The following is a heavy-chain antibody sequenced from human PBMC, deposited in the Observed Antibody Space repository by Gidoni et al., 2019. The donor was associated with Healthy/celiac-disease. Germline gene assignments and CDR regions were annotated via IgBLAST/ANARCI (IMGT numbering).Heavy chain of an antibody. Sequence: EVQLLESGGGLVQPGGSLRLSCAASGFPFSSYAMSWVRQALGKGLEWVSAISCSGGSTYYPDPVKGRFTISRNNSKNTLYLQMNSLRAEDTAVYYCAKAGGVELIEATIYFDYWGQGTLVTVSS. J-gene: IGHJ4*02. D-gene: IGHD5-12*01. CDR1: GFPFSSYA. CDR2: ISCSGGST. V-gene: IGHV3-23*01. CDR3: AKAGGVELIEATIYFDY.